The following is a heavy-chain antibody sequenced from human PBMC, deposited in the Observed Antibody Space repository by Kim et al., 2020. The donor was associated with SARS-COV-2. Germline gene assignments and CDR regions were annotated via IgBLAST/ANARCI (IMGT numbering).Heavy chain of an antibody. CDR1: GFSFSNYG. CDR2: ISSSGSTI. J-gene: IGHJ4*02. CDR3: TTLQGNSGVLFDY. D-gene: IGHD5-12*01. V-gene: IGHV3-48*03. Sequence: GGSLRLSCAASGFSFSNYGMNWVRQAPGKGLEWVSYISSSGSTIFYADSVKGRFTVSRDSARNSLYLQMNSLRAEDTAVYYCTTLQGNSGVLFDYWGQGTLVTVSS.